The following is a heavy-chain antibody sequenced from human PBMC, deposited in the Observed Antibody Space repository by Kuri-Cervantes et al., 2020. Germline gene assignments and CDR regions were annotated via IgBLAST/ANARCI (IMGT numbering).Heavy chain of an antibody. D-gene: IGHD3-10*01. CDR2: LRLDGSNK. CDR3: TKDAPGSFDR. V-gene: IGHV3-30*02. J-gene: IGHJ4*02. CDR1: GFTFKSYA. Sequence: GESLKISCAASGFTFKSYAMHWVRQAPGKGLEWVAFLRLDGSNKQYSDSVKGRFTISRDNNRNILYLQMNGLRADDTAVYYCTKDAPGSFDRWGQGTLVTVSS.